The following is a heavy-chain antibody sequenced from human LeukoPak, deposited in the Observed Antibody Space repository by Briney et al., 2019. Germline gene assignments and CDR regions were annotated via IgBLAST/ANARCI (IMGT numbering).Heavy chain of an antibody. V-gene: IGHV4-34*09. J-gene: IGHJ6*02. CDR3: ARDLGYGDQRLGLYYGMDV. CDR1: GGSFSGYY. D-gene: IGHD4-17*01. Sequence: SGTLSLTCAVYGGSFSGYYWSWIRQPPGKGLEWIGEINHSGSTNYNPSLKSRVTISVDTSKNQFSLKLSSVTAADTAVYYCARDLGYGDQRLGLYYGMDVWGQGTTVTVSS. CDR2: INHSGST.